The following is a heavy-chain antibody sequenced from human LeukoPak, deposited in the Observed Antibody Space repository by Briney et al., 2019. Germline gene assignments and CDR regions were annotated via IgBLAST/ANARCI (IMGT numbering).Heavy chain of an antibody. Sequence: SETLSLTCTVSGGSISSSSYCWGWIRQPPGKGLEWIGSIYYSGSTYYHPSLRSGVTISVDTSKNQFSLKLSSVTAADTAVYYCGVVQPAHFDYWGQGTLVTVSS. D-gene: IGHD3-16*01. CDR2: IYYSGST. V-gene: IGHV4-39*01. CDR3: GVVQPAHFDY. CDR1: GGSISSSSYC. J-gene: IGHJ4*02.